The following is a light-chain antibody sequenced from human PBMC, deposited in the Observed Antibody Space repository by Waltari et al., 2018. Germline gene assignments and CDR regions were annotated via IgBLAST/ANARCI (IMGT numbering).Light chain of an antibody. CDR3: QQYNSYSIT. Sequence: DIQMTQSPSTLSASVGDRVTITCRASQSISTRLAWDQQKPGKAPELLFYKASSLERWVPSRFSGRGSGPEFTLTISSLQPDDFAPYYCQQYNSYSITFGQGTRLEIK. CDR2: KAS. J-gene: IGKJ5*01. V-gene: IGKV1-5*03. CDR1: QSISTR.